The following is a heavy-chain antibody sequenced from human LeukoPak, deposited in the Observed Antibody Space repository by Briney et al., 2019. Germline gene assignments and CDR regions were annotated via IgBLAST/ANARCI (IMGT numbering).Heavy chain of an antibody. CDR1: GGTFSSYG. V-gene: IGHV1-18*01. CDR2: ISAYNGNT. D-gene: IGHD2-2*01. Sequence: ASVKVSCKASGGTFSSYGISWVRQAPGQGLEWMGWISAYNGNTNYAQKLQGRVTMTTDTSTSTAYMELRSLRSDDTAVYYCARDTTLGYCSSTSCTDGRAGFDYWGQGTLVTVSS. CDR3: ARDTTLGYCSSTSCTDGRAGFDY. J-gene: IGHJ4*02.